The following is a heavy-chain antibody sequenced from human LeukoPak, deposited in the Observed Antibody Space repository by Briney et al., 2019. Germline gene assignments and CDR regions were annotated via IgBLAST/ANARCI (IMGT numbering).Heavy chain of an antibody. J-gene: IGHJ6*03. D-gene: IGHD3-10*01. CDR1: GGSISGYF. CDR2: IHYTGSI. V-gene: IGHV4-59*01. Sequence: SETLSLTCSVSGGSISGYFWTWIRQSPGKGLEWIGFIHYTGSINYNPSLKSRVTMSVDTSKNQFSLKLTSVTAADTAVYYCARTTTVRGTYYMDVWGKGTTVTISS. CDR3: ARTTTVRGTYYMDV.